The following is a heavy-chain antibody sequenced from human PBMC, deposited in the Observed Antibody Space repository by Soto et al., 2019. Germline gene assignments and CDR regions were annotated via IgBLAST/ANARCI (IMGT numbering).Heavy chain of an antibody. D-gene: IGHD2-21*02. Sequence: ASVKVSCKASGHTFTSYAMHWVRQAPGQRLEWMGWINAGNGNTKYSQKFQGRVTITRDTSASTAYMELSSLRSEDTAVYYCARDVAVTTTLFDYWGQGTLVTVSS. V-gene: IGHV1-3*01. CDR3: ARDVAVTTTLFDY. CDR2: INAGNGNT. CDR1: GHTFTSYA. J-gene: IGHJ4*02.